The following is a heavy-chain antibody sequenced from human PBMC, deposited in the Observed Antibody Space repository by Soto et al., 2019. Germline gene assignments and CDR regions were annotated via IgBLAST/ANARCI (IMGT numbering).Heavy chain of an antibody. V-gene: IGHV3-23*01. CDR3: ARDAVTDVGGVLGY. D-gene: IGHD1-26*01. Sequence: EVQLLESGGGLVQPGGSLRLSCAASGFTFSSCAMTWVRQAPGKRLEWVSGISGRGYNTYYADSVKGRFTISRDNSRNPVYLQMNSRGAEDSAGDCCARDAVTDVGGVLGYWGQGTLVTVSS. J-gene: IGHJ4*02. CDR2: ISGRGYNT. CDR1: GFTFSSCA.